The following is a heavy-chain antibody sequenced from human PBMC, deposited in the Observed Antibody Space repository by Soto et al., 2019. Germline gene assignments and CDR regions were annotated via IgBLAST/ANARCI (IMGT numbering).Heavy chain of an antibody. V-gene: IGHV3-23*01. J-gene: IGHJ4*02. Sequence: GGSLRLSCAASGFTFSNYAMNWVRQTPGKGLEWVSGISGGSGDSTFYADSVKGRFTISRDNSKNTLHLQMNSLRTEDTAVYYCAKNQPSWATRAAFDYWGQGTLVTVSS. CDR1: GFTFSNYA. CDR3: AKNQPSWATRAAFDY. CDR2: ISGGSGDST. D-gene: IGHD2-2*01.